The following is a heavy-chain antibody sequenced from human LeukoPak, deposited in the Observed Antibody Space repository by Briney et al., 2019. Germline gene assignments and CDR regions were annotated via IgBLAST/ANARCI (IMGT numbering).Heavy chain of an antibody. CDR1: GFTFSNYD. Sequence: GGSLRLSCIGYGFTFSNYDMTWVRQAPWKGLEWISYISSSGRSIYYAESVRGRLTISRDNARSSLSLQMAGLTAEDTAVYYCVRGLNFAFHVWGNGTTVTVSS. CDR3: VRGLNFAFHV. CDR2: ISSSGRSI. J-gene: IGHJ6*04. V-gene: IGHV3-48*01.